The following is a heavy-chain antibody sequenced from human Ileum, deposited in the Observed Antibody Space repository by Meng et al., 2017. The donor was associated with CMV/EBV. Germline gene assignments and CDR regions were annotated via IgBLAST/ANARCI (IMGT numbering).Heavy chain of an antibody. Sequence: SAKVSCKASGGAFSSHAISWVRQAPGQGLEWMGGIIPMLGMPNYAQIFQGRVTISADRTGNTTYMQLNSLRSENTALYYCARGGELLRTNALETWGQGTMVTVSS. J-gene: IGHJ3*02. V-gene: IGHV1-69*10. CDR2: IIPMLGMP. CDR1: GGAFSSHA. D-gene: IGHD1-7*01. CDR3: ARGGELLRTNALET.